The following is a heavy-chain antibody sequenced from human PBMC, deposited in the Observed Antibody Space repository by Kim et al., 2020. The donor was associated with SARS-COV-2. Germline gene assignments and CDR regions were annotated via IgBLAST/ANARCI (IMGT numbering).Heavy chain of an antibody. D-gene: IGHD3-22*01. J-gene: IGHJ6*02. CDR3: ARSNNPAVYYDPYYYYGMDV. V-gene: IGHV5-51*01. CDR1: GYSFTSYW. Sequence: GESLKISCKGSGYSFTSYWIGWVRQMPGKGLEWMGIIYPGDSDTRYSPSFQGQVTISADKSISTAYLQWSSLKASDTAMYYCARSNNPAVYYDPYYYYGMDVWGQGTTVTVSS. CDR2: IYPGDSDT.